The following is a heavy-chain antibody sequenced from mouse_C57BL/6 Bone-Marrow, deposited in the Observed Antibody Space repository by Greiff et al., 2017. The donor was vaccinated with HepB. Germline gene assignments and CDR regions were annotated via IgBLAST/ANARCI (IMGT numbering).Heavy chain of an antibody. CDR3: AREGIYYGNYFDY. CDR1: GYTFTSYW. J-gene: IGHJ2*01. V-gene: IGHV1-61*01. D-gene: IGHD2-1*01. CDR2: IYPSDSET. Sequence: QVQLQQPGAELVRPGSSVKLSCKASGYTFTSYWMEWVKQRPGQGLEWIGNIYPSDSETHYNQKFKDKATLSVDKSSSTAYMQLSSLTSEDSAVYYCAREGIYYGNYFDYWGQGTTLTVSS.